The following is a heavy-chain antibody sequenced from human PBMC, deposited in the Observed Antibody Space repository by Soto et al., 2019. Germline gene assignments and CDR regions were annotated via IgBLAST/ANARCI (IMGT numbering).Heavy chain of an antibody. J-gene: IGHJ5*02. Sequence: LSLTCAVYGGSFSGYYWTWIRQPPGTGLEWIGEINHSGSTNYNPSLKSRVTISVDTSKNQFSLKLTSVTAADTAVYYCARESVLVPAAIFSGWFDPWGQGTLVTVSS. CDR3: ARESVLVPAAIFSGWFDP. CDR2: INHSGST. V-gene: IGHV4-34*01. D-gene: IGHD2-2*02. CDR1: GGSFSGYY.